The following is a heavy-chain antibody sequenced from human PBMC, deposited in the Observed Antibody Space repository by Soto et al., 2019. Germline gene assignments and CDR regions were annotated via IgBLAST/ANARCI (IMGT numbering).Heavy chain of an antibody. CDR1: GFSVNSNY. V-gene: IGHV3-53*01. Sequence: GGSLRLSCAASGFSVNSNYMSWVRQAPGKGLEWVSVIYSGGSTYYADSVKGRFTISRDDSKNTLFLQMNSLRAEDTAVYYCAKEKGYSSNWFEFDYWGQGTLVTVSS. J-gene: IGHJ4*02. CDR3: AKEKGYSSNWFEFDY. D-gene: IGHD6-13*01. CDR2: IYSGGST.